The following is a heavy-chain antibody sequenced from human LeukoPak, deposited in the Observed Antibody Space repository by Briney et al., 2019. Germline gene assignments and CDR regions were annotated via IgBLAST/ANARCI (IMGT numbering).Heavy chain of an antibody. CDR2: IYHSGST. D-gene: IGHD3-10*01. V-gene: IGHV4-38-2*02. CDR3: ARDSSTMVRGVMWSPNMDV. J-gene: IGHJ6*03. Sequence: PSETLSLTCTVSGYSISSGYYWGWIRQPPGKGLEWIGSIYHSGSTNYNPSLKSRVTISVDTSKNQFSLKLSSVTAADTAVYYCARDSSTMVRGVMWSPNMDVWGKGTTVTISS. CDR1: GYSISSGYY.